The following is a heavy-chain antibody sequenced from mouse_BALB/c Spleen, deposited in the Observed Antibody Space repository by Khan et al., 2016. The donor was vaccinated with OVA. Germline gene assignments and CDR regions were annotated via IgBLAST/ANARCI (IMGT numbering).Heavy chain of an antibody. Sequence: EVQLQESGPGLVKPSQSLSLTCTVTGYSITSDYAWNWIRQFPGNKLEWMGYIKYSGSTSYNPSLKSRISITRDTSKNQFFLQLNSVTTEDTATYYCERSGTITTVVATDFDYWGQGTTLTVSS. CDR2: IKYSGST. J-gene: IGHJ2*01. D-gene: IGHD1-1*01. CDR1: GYSITSDYA. V-gene: IGHV3-2*02. CDR3: ERSGTITTVVATDFDY.